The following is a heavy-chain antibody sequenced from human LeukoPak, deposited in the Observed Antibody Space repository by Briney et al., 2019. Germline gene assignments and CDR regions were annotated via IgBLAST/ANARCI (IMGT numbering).Heavy chain of an antibody. CDR2: INPNSGGT. CDR1: GYTFTGYY. J-gene: IGHJ3*02. Sequence: ASVKVSCKASGYTFTGYYMHWVRQDPGQGLEGMGWINPNSGGTNYAQKFQGRVTMTRDTSISTAYMELSRLRSDDTAVYYCARELTMINDAFDIWGQGTMVTVSS. D-gene: IGHD3-22*01. V-gene: IGHV1-2*02. CDR3: ARELTMINDAFDI.